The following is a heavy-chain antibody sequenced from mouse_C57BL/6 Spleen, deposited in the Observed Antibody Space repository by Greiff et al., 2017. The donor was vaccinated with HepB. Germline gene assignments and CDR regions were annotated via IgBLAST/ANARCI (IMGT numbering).Heavy chain of an antibody. Sequence: EVKVVESGGDLVKPGGSLKLSCAASGFTFSSYGMSWVRQTPDKRLEWVATISSGGSYTYYPDSVKGRFTIARDNAKNTLYLQMSRLKSEDTAMYYCARLRNYYGSSYGYFDVWGTGTTVTVSS. CDR1: GFTFSSYG. CDR3: ARLRNYYGSSYGYFDV. V-gene: IGHV5-6*01. D-gene: IGHD1-1*01. CDR2: ISSGGSYT. J-gene: IGHJ1*03.